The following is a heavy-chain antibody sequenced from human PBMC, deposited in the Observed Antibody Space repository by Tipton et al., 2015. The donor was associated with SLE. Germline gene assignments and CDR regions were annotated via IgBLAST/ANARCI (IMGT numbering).Heavy chain of an antibody. CDR3: ARDDSSAVDP. D-gene: IGHD3-22*01. J-gene: IGHJ5*02. V-gene: IGHV4-4*02. Sequence: TLSLTCAVSGGSINDNNWWSWVRQSPGKGLEWIGSIYHSGSTYYNPSLKSRVTISVDTSKNQFSLKLSSVTAADTAVYYCARDDSSAVDPWGQGPLVTVSS. CDR1: GGSINDNNW. CDR2: IYHSGST.